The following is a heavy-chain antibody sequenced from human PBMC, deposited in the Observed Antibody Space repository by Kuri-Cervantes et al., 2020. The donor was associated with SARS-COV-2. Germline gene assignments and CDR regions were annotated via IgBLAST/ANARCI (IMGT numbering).Heavy chain of an antibody. J-gene: IGHJ5*02. CDR2: IYYSGST. V-gene: IGHV4-59*12. D-gene: IGHD3-10*01. Sequence: GSLRLSCTVSGGSISSYYWSWIRQPPGKGLEWIGYIYYSGSTNYNPSLKSRVTISVHTSKNQFSLKLSSVTAADTAVYYCARGPYYGSGKFDPWGQGTLVTVYS. CDR3: ARGPYYGSGKFDP. CDR1: GGSISSYY.